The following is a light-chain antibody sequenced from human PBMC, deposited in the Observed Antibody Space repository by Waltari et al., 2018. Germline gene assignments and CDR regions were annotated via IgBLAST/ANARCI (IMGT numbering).Light chain of an antibody. CDR3: QQYYSHPPT. CDR1: QGISSY. V-gene: IGKV1-8*01. Sequence: AIRITQSPSSLSASTGDRVTITCLASQGISSYLAWYQQKPGKAPKFLIYAASTLQSGVPSRFSGSGSGTDFTLTISCLQSEDFASYYCQQYYSHPPTFGQGTKVENK. J-gene: IGKJ1*01. CDR2: AAS.